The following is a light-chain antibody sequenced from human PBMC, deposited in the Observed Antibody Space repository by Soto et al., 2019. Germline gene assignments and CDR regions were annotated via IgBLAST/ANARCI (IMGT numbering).Light chain of an antibody. CDR3: GADHDTGSSFVYV. CDR1: SGHSNYK. V-gene: IGLV9-49*01. Sequence: QSVLTQPPSASASLGASVTLTCTLSSGHSNYKVDWYPQRPGKGPRFVMRVGTGGIVGSKGDGIPDRFSVLGSGLNRYLTIENIQVQDESDYHCGADHDTGSSFVYVFGPGTKVTVL. CDR2: VGTGGIVG. J-gene: IGLJ1*01.